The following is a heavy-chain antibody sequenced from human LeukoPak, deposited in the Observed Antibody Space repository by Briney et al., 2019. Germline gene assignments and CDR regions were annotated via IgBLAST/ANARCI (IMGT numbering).Heavy chain of an antibody. D-gene: IGHD1-26*01. V-gene: IGHV3-23*01. CDR2: ISNSDGST. CDR1: GFTFSSYA. Sequence: GGSLRLSCAASGFTFSSYAMSWVRQAPGKGLEWVSTISNSDGSTYYADSVKGRFISSRDNTKDSLYLQMNSLRAEDTAIYYCARDLRIVSGSYLDYWGQGTLVTVSS. J-gene: IGHJ4*02. CDR3: ARDLRIVSGSYLDY.